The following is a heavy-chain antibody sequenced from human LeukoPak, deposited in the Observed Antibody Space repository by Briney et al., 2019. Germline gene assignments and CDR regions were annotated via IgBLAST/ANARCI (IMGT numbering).Heavy chain of an antibody. V-gene: IGHV3-72*01. D-gene: IGHD3-22*01. CDR1: GFTFDDYG. J-gene: IGHJ4*02. Sequence: RPGGSLRLSCAASGFTFDDYGMSWVRQAPGKGLEWVGRSRNKANSYTTEYAASVRGRVTISRDDSRSSLFLQMDSLKTEDTAVYYCARAIPDSSSHYYFDYWGQGTLVTVSS. CDR2: SRNKANSYTT. CDR3: ARAIPDSSSHYYFDY.